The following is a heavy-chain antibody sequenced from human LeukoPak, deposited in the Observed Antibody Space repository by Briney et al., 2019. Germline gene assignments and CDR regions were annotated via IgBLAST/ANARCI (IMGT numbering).Heavy chain of an antibody. CDR3: ARDRRGRGSGSYYRAFDI. Sequence: GGSLRLSCAASGFTFSSYAMSWVRQAPGKGLEWVSGINWNGGSTGYADSVKGRFTISRDNAKNSLYLQMNSLRAEDTAVYYCARDRRGRGSGSYYRAFDIWGQGTMVTVSS. J-gene: IGHJ3*02. CDR1: GFTFSSYA. CDR2: INWNGGST. V-gene: IGHV3-20*04. D-gene: IGHD3-10*01.